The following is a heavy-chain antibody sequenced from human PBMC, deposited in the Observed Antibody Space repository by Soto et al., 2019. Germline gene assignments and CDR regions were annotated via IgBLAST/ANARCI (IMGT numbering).Heavy chain of an antibody. CDR3: AGGFYDSSGYYVDY. V-gene: IGHV4-61*01. J-gene: IGHJ4*02. CDR1: GGSVSSGSYY. D-gene: IGHD3-22*01. Sequence: SETLSLTCTVSGGSVSSGSYYWSWIRQPPGKGLEWIGYIYYSGSTNYNPSLKSRVTISVDTSKNQFSLKLSSVTAADTAVYYCAGGFYDSSGYYVDYWGQGTLVTVSS. CDR2: IYYSGST.